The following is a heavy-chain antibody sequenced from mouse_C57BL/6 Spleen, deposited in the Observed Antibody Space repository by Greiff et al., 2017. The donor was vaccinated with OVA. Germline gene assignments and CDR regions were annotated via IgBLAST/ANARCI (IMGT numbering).Heavy chain of an antibody. CDR1: GYAFTDHT. Sequence: QVQLQQPGAELVKPGASVKVFCKASGYAFTDHTIHWMKQRPEQGLEWIGYIYPRDGSTKYNEKFKGKATLTADKSSSAAYMQLNSLTSEDSAVYFCARSKLGRSYFDYWGQGTTLTVSS. CDR2: IYPRDGST. J-gene: IGHJ2*01. V-gene: IGHV1-78*01. CDR3: ARSKLGRSYFDY. D-gene: IGHD4-1*01.